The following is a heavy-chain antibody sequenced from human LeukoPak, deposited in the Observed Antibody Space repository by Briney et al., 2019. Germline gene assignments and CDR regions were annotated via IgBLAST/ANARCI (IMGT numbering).Heavy chain of an antibody. CDR2: ISGSGDST. V-gene: IGHV3-23*01. CDR1: GFTFSSFA. CDR3: AKDLLSGGNCHSIFHS. D-gene: IGHD2-15*01. Sequence: GGSLRLSCAASGFTFSSFAVSWVRQAPGKGLEWVSGISGSGDSTYYADSVKGRFTISRDNSKNTLYLQMNSLRAEDTAVYYCAKDLLSGGNCHSIFHSWGQGTLVTVSS. J-gene: IGHJ4*02.